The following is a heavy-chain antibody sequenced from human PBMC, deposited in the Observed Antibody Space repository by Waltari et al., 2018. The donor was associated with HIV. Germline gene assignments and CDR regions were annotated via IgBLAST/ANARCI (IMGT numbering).Heavy chain of an antibody. CDR2: VNPDGSGT. CDR3: ATTTTTTYFS. V-gene: IGHV3-74*03. Sequence: EVQLVESGGGLVQPGESLRLSCGASGCTFRSTWMHWGGQAPGGGLVWVSRVNPDGSGTSYADSVKGRFTISRDNAKNTVYLQMNSLRAEDTAVYYCATTTTTTYFSWGQGTLVTVSS. CDR1: GCTFRSTW. J-gene: IGHJ5*02. D-gene: IGHD1-1*01.